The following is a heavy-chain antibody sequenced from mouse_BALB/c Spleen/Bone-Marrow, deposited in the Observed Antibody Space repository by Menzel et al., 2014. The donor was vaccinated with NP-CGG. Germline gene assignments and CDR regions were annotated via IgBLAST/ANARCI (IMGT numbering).Heavy chain of an antibody. CDR1: GFNIKDTY. CDR2: IDPANDYT. V-gene: IGHV14-3*02. J-gene: IGHJ2*01. CDR3: ATLTGTFDY. Sequence: VQLQQSGAGLVRPGASVKLSCTASGFNIKDTYMHWVKQRPEQGLELIGRIDPANDYTKYDPKFQGTATITADTSSNTAYLQLSSLTSEDTAVYYCATLTGTFDYWGQGTTLAVSS. D-gene: IGHD4-1*01.